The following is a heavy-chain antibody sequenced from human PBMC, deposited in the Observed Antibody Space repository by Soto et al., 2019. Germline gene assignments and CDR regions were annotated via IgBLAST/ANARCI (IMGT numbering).Heavy chain of an antibody. Sequence: GESLKISCKASGYTFTGYYMHWVRQAPGQGLEWMGWINPNSGGTNYAQKFQGWVTMTRDTSISTAYMELSRLRSDDTAGYYCARGPEYSSSSGGYYYYGRDVWGQGTTVTVSS. J-gene: IGHJ6*02. V-gene: IGHV1-2*04. D-gene: IGHD6-6*01. CDR3: ARGPEYSSSSGGYYYYGRDV. CDR1: GYTFTGYY. CDR2: INPNSGGT.